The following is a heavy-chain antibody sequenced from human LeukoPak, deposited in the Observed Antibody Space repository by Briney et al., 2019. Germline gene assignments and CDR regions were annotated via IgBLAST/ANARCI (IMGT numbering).Heavy chain of an antibody. J-gene: IGHJ4*02. CDR3: AKNRVRYCSSTSCFYFDY. Sequence: QPGGSLRLSSAASGFTFSSYGMHWVRQAPGKGLEWVAFIRYDGSNKYYADSVKGRFTISRDNSKNTLYLQMNSLRAEDTAVYYCAKNRVRYCSSTSCFYFDYWGQGTLVTVSS. CDR1: GFTFSSYG. CDR2: IRYDGSNK. V-gene: IGHV3-30*02. D-gene: IGHD2-2*01.